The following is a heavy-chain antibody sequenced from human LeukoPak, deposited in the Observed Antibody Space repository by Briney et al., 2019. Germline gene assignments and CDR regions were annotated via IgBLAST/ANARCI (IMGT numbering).Heavy chain of an antibody. J-gene: IGHJ1*01. CDR1: GYTFTGYY. Sequence: ASVKVSCKASGYTFTGYYMHWVRQAPGQGLEWMGWINPNSGGTNYAQKFQGRVTMTRDTSTSTVYMELSSLRSEDTAVYYCARAQEGGYFQHWGQGTLVTVSS. V-gene: IGHV1-2*02. CDR3: ARAQEGGYFQH. CDR2: INPNSGGT. D-gene: IGHD3-16*01.